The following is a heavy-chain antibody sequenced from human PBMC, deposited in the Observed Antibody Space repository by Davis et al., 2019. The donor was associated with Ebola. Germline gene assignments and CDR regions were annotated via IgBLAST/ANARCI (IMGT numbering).Heavy chain of an antibody. Sequence: PGGSLRLSCAASGFTFSSYSMNWVRQAPGKGLEWVSSITTSSRYIYYADLVKGRFTISRDNAKSTLYLQMNSLRAEDTAVYYCGRVSQFPGIGMDVWGQGTTVTVSS. CDR2: ITTSSRYI. CDR3: GRVSQFPGIGMDV. D-gene: IGHD1-14*01. V-gene: IGHV3-21*01. J-gene: IGHJ6*02. CDR1: GFTFSSYS.